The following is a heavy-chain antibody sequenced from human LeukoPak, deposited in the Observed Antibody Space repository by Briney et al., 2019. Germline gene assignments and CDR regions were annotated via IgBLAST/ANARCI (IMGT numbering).Heavy chain of an antibody. J-gene: IGHJ5*02. CDR3: ARDRLPRKAAAPSWFDP. CDR2: INPNSGGT. Sequence: ASVKVSCKASGYTFTCYYMHWVRQAPGQGLEWMGWINPNSGGTNYAQKFPGRVTMTRDTSNSTAYMELSRLRSDDTAVYYCARDRLPRKAAAPSWFDPWGQGTLVTVSS. CDR1: GYTFTCYY. V-gene: IGHV1-2*02. D-gene: IGHD6-25*01.